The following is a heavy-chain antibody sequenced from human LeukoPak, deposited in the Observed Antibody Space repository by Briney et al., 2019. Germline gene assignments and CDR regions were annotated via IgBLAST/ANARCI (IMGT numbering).Heavy chain of an antibody. Sequence: SETLSLTCTVSGGSINSGSYYWSWIRQPAGKGLEWIGRIYTSGSTNYNPSLKSRVTISVDTSKNQFSLKLSSVTAADTAVYYCARLPLGYCSSTSCYTERDYWGQGTLFTVSS. CDR3: ARLPLGYCSSTSCYTERDY. CDR1: GGSINSGSYY. D-gene: IGHD2-2*02. J-gene: IGHJ4*02. CDR2: IYTSGST. V-gene: IGHV4-61*02.